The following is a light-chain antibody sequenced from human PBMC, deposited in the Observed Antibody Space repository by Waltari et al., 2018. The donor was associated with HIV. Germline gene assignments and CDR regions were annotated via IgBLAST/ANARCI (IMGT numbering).Light chain of an antibody. J-gene: IGLJ3*02. CDR3: QVWDRPSDQWV. CDR1: NIGHQG. Sequence: YVLTQPPSVSAAPGEMARLTCGGNNIGHQGVHWYPLKSGQAPLLVIYDNVDRPSRITERFSGSNSGFTATLAISRVEPGDEAVYYCQVWDRPSDQWVFGGGTTLIV. V-gene: IGLV3-21*01. CDR2: DNV.